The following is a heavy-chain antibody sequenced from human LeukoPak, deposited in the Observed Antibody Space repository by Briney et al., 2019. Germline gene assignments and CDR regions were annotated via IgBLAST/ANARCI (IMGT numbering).Heavy chain of an antibody. CDR3: ARAQPRGNYVFAYYYYGMDV. J-gene: IGHJ6*02. D-gene: IGHD1-7*01. CDR2: ISSSRSYI. CDR1: GFTFSSYS. V-gene: IGHV3-21*01. Sequence: GGSLRLSCATSGFTFSSYSMNWVRQAPGKGLEWVSSISSSRSYIYYADSVKGRFTISRDNAKNSLYLQMNSLRAEDTAVYYCARAQPRGNYVFAYYYYGMDVWGQGTTVTVSS.